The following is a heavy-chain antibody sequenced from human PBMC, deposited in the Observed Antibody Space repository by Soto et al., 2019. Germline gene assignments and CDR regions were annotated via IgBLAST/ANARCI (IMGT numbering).Heavy chain of an antibody. CDR2: INTDGSTT. V-gene: IGHV3-74*01. J-gene: IGHJ6*02. CDR1: GFTLSKYW. CDR3: ASDQVPGTTLYGLDV. Sequence: GGSLRLSCAASGFTLSKYWMHWVRQAPGKGLVWVSHINTDGSTTNYADSVKGRFTVSRDNAKNTLYLQMNSLRAEDTALYYCASDQVPGTTLYGLDVWGQGTTVTVSS. D-gene: IGHD1-7*01.